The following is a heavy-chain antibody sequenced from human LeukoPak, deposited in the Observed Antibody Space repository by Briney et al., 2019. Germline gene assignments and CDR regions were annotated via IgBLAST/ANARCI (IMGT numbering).Heavy chain of an antibody. Sequence: GGSLRLSCAASRFTFSSYGMSCVRQAPGKGLEWVSAISGSGGSTYYADSVKGRFTISRDNSKNTLYLQMNSLRAEDTAIYYCAKGGDSYYYYYMAVWGKGTTVTISS. CDR3: AKGGDSYYYYYMAV. CDR2: ISGSGGST. V-gene: IGHV3-23*01. J-gene: IGHJ6*03. CDR1: RFTFSSYG.